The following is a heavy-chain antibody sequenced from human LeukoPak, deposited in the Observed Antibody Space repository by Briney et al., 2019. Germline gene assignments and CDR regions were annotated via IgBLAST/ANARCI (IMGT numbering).Heavy chain of an antibody. CDR2: ISSSSSYI. J-gene: IGHJ4*02. Sequence: GGSLRLSCAASGFTFSSYAMHWVRQAPGKGLEWVSSISSSSSYIYYADSVKGRFTISRDNAKNSLYLQMNSLGAEDTAVYYCASQYSSSVDYWGQGTLVTVSS. CDR3: ASQYSSSVDY. V-gene: IGHV3-21*01. CDR1: GFTFSSYA. D-gene: IGHD6-6*01.